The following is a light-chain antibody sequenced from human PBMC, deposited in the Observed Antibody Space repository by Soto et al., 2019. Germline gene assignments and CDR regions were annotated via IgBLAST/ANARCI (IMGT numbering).Light chain of an antibody. J-gene: IGLJ2*01. CDR2: GNS. V-gene: IGLV1-40*01. Sequence: QPVLTQPPSVSGAPGQRVTISCTGSSSNIGAGYDVHWYQQLPGTAPKLLISGNSNRPSGVPDRFSGSKSGTSASLAITGLQAEDEADYYCQSYDLSLSGVVFGGGTKLTVL. CDR1: SSNIGAGYD. CDR3: QSYDLSLSGVV.